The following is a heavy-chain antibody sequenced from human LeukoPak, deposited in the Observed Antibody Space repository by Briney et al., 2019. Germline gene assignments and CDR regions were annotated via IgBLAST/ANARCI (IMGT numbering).Heavy chain of an antibody. V-gene: IGHV4-34*01. Sequence: SETLSLTCAVYGGSFSGYYWSWIRQPPGKGLEWIEEINHSGSTNYNPSLKSRVTISVDTSKNQLSLKLSSVTAADTAVYYCARSGYSYGADAFDIWGQGTMVTVS. CDR3: ARSGYSYGADAFDI. D-gene: IGHD5-18*01. CDR2: INHSGST. CDR1: GGSFSGYY. J-gene: IGHJ3*02.